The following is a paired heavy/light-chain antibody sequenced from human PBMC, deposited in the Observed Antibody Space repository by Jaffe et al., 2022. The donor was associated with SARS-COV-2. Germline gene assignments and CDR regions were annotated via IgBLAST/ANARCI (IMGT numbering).Light chain of an antibody. CDR2: DVT. J-gene: IGLJ2*01. V-gene: IGLV2-11*01. CDR1: SSDVGAYNY. CDR3: CSYAGSYTLI. Sequence: QSALTQPRSVSGSPGQSVTISCTGTSSDVGAYNYVSWYQQHPGKAPKFMIYDVTKRPSGVPDRFSGSKSGNTASLTISGLQAEDEADYYCCSYAGSYTLIFGGGTKLTVL.
Heavy chain of an antibody. CDR1: GFTFSRNG. J-gene: IGHJ4*02. D-gene: IGHD3-22*01. V-gene: IGHV3-33*01. CDR3: ARDYGSGGYYLAYFDY. CDR2: IWYDGSEK. Sequence: QVQLVESGGGVVQPGRSLRLSCAASGFTFSRNGMHWVRQAPGKGLEWVAIIWYDGSEKYYVDSVKGRFTISRDNSKNTVYLQMNSLRAEDTAVYYCARDYGSGGYYLAYFDYWGQGALVTVSS.